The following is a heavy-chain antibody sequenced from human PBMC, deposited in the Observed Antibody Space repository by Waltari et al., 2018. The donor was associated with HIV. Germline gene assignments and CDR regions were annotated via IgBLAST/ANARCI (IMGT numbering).Heavy chain of an antibody. V-gene: IGHV4-61*08. Sequence: QVQLQESGPGLVKPSAPLSLPCTVPNDSIPSAVYYWSWIRQPPEKGLEWIGYVYYTGTTNYSPSLKGRVTISMDTSKNQFSLKLTSVTLADTATYFCARALGPRTRIQYFFDSWGQGTPVTVSS. CDR2: VYYTGTT. CDR1: NDSIPSAVYY. J-gene: IGHJ4*02. D-gene: IGHD2-15*01. CDR3: ARALGPRTRIQYFFDS.